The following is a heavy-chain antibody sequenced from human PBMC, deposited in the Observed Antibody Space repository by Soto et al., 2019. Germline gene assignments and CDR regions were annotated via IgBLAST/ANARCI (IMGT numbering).Heavy chain of an antibody. CDR1: GFTFSSYS. CDR3: ASGVFGLVSPALGGY. D-gene: IGHD3-3*01. CDR2: ISRTSNDI. V-gene: IGHV3-21*01. J-gene: IGHJ4*02. Sequence: EVQVVESGGGLVKPGGSLTLSCAASGFTFSSYSMNWVRQSPGKGLEWVASISRTSNDIYYTDSVKGRFTISRDNAKNSIYLQMNSLRAEDTATYYCASGVFGLVSPALGGYWGQGTLVTVYS.